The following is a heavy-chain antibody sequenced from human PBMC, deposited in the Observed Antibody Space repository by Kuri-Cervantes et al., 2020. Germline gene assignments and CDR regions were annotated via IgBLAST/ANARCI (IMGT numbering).Heavy chain of an antibody. Sequence: SETLSLTCAVSGYSISSGYYWGWIRQPPGKGLEWIGEIYHSGSTNYNPSLKSRVTISVDKSKNQFSLKLSSVTAADTAVYYCARDGLRKTGQDAFDIWGQGTMVTVSS. CDR1: GYSISSGYY. CDR2: IYHSGST. V-gene: IGHV4-38-2*02. CDR3: ARDGLRKTGQDAFDI. D-gene: IGHD3/OR15-3a*01. J-gene: IGHJ3*02.